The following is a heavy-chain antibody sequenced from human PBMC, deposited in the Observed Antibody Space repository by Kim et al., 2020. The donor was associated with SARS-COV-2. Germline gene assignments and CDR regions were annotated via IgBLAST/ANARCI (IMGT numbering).Heavy chain of an antibody. V-gene: IGHV3-9*01. CDR1: GFTFADYS. CDR2: ITKNFDKI. J-gene: IGHJ5*02. D-gene: IGHD2-21*01. Sequence: GGSLRLSCAASGFTFADYSMVWFRQAPGKGLEWVSGITKNFDKIDYVDSVKGRFTISRDNGANSLYLQMNSLRPEDTAFYYCAKGGGTGTYSGDLWGQGTLVTVSS. CDR3: AKGGGTGTYSGDL.